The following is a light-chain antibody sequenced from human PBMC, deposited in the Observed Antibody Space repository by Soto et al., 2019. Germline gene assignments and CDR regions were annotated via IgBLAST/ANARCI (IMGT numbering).Light chain of an antibody. V-gene: IGKV3-15*01. CDR3: QQYNNWPPT. CDR2: GAS. Sequence: EVVMTQSPATLSVSPGERATLSCRASQSISSNLAWYQQKPGQAPRLLIYGASTRATGFPARFSGSGSGTEFTLTISSLQSEDFAVYYCQQYNNWPPTFGGGTKVEI. CDR1: QSISSN. J-gene: IGKJ4*01.